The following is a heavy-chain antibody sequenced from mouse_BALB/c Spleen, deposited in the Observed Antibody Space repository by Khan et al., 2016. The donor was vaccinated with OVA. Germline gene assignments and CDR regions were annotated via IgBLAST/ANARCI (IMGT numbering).Heavy chain of an antibody. D-gene: IGHD1-1*01. V-gene: IGHV5-17*02. J-gene: IGHJ2*01. CDR1: GFTFNSYG. CDR2: ISGDSNTN. Sequence: EVELVESGGGLVQPGGSRKLSCAASGFTFNSYGIHWVRQAPEKGLEWVAYISGDSNTNYYADTVKGRFTISRDNPKNTLFLPMTSLMSEATATYCCAKSYYYGYYFDYWGQGTTVTVS. CDR3: AKSYYYGYYFDY.